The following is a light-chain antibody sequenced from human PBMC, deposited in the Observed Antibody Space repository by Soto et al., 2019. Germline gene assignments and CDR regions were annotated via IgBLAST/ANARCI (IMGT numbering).Light chain of an antibody. J-gene: IGLJ3*02. CDR1: SSDVGGYNY. CDR2: EVS. CDR3: SSYTSSSTLV. Sequence: QSVLPQPDSVSGSPGQSITISCTGTSSDVGGYNYVSWYQQHPGKAPKLMIYEVSNRPSGVSNRFSGSKSGNTASLTISGLQAEDEADYYCSSYTSSSTLVFGGGTKLTVL. V-gene: IGLV2-14*01.